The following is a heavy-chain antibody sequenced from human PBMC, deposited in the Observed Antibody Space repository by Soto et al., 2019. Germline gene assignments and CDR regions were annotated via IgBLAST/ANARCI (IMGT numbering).Heavy chain of an antibody. J-gene: IGHJ5*02. D-gene: IGHD6-13*01. Sequence: QVQLVQSGAEVKKPGASVKVSCKASGYTFTSYDINWVRQATGQGLEWMGWMNPNSGNTGYAQKFQGRVTMTRNTAMSTAYIELSSLRSEETAVYYCARERAAGTGWFDPWGQGTLVTVSS. CDR1: GYTFTSYD. V-gene: IGHV1-8*01. CDR2: MNPNSGNT. CDR3: ARERAAGTGWFDP.